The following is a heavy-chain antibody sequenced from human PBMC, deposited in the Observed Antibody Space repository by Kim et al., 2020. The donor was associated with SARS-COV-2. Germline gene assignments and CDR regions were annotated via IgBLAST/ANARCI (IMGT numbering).Heavy chain of an antibody. D-gene: IGHD3-10*01. V-gene: IGHV4-59*01. CDR1: GASLTNYY. CDR3: TRDTLYYDSSSWDDIFDS. J-gene: IGHJ3*02. Sequence: SETLSLTCTVSGASLTNYYWSWIRQPPGGGLGWIGHFCDSRDTNYNSSLRSRLSISIDSSKSQFSLRLGSVTVADTAVYYFTRDTLYYDSSSWDDIFDSWGPGTMVIVSS. CDR2: FCDSRDT.